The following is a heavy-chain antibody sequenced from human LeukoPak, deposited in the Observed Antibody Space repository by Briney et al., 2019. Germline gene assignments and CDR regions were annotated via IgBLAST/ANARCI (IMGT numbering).Heavy chain of an antibody. D-gene: IGHD2-15*01. CDR1: GFTFSNYA. V-gene: IGHV3-30*04. J-gene: IGHJ4*02. Sequence: PGGSLRLSCAASGFTFSNYAMHWVRQAPGKGLEWVAVISYDGSNKYYADSVKGRFTISRDNSKNTLFLQMNSLRAEDTAVYYCASLGLIGGSHDYWGQGTLVTVSS. CDR2: ISYDGSNK. CDR3: ASLGLIGGSHDY.